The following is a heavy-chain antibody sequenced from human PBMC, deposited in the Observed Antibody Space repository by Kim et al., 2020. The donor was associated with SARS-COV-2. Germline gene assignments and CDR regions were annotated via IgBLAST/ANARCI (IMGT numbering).Heavy chain of an antibody. Sequence: ASVKVSCKTSGYTFNMYGIFWVRQAPGQGLEWMGWISAYNGKTKNAQNFQGRVTMTTDTSTSTAYMELKNLRSDDTAVYYCATGIGSGWFFDYLGQGTLVTVSA. CDR3: ATGIGSGWFFDY. V-gene: IGHV1-18*01. J-gene: IGHJ4*02. CDR2: ISAYNGKT. CDR1: GYTFNMYG. D-gene: IGHD6-19*01.